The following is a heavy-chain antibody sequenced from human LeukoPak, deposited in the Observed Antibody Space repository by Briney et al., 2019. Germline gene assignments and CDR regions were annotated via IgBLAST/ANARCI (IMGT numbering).Heavy chain of an antibody. D-gene: IGHD3-22*01. CDR1: GGSLSGYY. Sequence: KPSETLSLTCAVYGGSLSGYYWSWIRQPPGKGLEWIGEINHSGSTNYNPSLKSRVTISVDTSKNQFSLKLSSVTAADTTVYYCARGNIIVVVISAFDIWGQGTMVTVSS. CDR2: INHSGST. J-gene: IGHJ3*02. CDR3: ARGNIIVVVISAFDI. V-gene: IGHV4-34*01.